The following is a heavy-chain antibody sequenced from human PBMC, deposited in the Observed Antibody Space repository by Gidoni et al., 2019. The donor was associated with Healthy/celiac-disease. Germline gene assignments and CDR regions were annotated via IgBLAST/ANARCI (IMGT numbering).Heavy chain of an antibody. V-gene: IGHV3-30*02. CDR1: GFTFRSYG. Sequence: QVQLVESGGGVVQPGGSLRLSCAAFGFTFRSYGMHWGRQAPGKGLEWVAFIRYDGSNKYYADSVKGRFTISRDNSKNTLYLQMNSLRAEDTAVYYCAKGGYCSSTSCPPYYFDYWGQGTLVTVSS. D-gene: IGHD2-2*01. J-gene: IGHJ4*02. CDR3: AKGGYCSSTSCPPYYFDY. CDR2: IRYDGSNK.